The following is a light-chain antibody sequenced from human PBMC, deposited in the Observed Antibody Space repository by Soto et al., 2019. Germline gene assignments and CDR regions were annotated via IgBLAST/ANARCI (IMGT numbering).Light chain of an antibody. J-gene: IGLJ2*01. CDR3: AAWDDSLSGVV. V-gene: IGLV1-47*01. CDR2: RNN. Sequence: QAVVTQPPSASGTPGQRVTISCSGSSSNIGSNYVYWYQQLPGTAPKLLIYRNNQRPSGVPDRFSGSKSGTSASLAISGLRSEDEADYYCAAWDDSLSGVVIGGGTKVTVL. CDR1: SSNIGSNY.